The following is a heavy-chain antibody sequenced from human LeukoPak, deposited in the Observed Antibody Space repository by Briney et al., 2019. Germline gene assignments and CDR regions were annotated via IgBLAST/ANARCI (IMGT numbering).Heavy chain of an antibody. Sequence: GGSLRLSCTTSGFTFRSYWMSWVRQAPGKGLEWVAIIKPDGGETYYVDSVKGRFTISRDNAKNSLYLQLNSLRAEDTAVYYCASRSDYWGQGTLVTVSS. V-gene: IGHV3-7*01. CDR3: ASRSDY. CDR2: IKPDGGET. CDR1: GFTFRSYW. J-gene: IGHJ4*02.